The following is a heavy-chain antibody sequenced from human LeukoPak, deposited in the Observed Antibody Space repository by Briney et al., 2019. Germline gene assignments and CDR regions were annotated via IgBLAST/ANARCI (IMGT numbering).Heavy chain of an antibody. V-gene: IGHV3-48*04. CDR3: ARDHNYAFDN. CDR2: VGISSGNT. CDR1: GFTFSDYS. Sequence: GGSLRLSYAASGFTFSDYSMNWVRQAPGKGLEWISYVGISSGNTKYADSVKGRFTISGDSARNSLYLQMSSLRVEDTAVYYCARDHNYAFDNWGQGTLVTVSS. J-gene: IGHJ4*02. D-gene: IGHD1-1*01.